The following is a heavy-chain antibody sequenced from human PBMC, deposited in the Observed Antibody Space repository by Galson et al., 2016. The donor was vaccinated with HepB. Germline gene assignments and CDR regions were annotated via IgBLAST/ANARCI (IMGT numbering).Heavy chain of an antibody. V-gene: IGHV1-3*01. Sequence: SVKVSCKASGYSFTTYFLHWVRQAPGQRLEWMGWINAGSGDTKYSQKFQDRVTITSDTSARTAYMAVTSLRSEDTAVYYCARSMGELYFDYWGQGTLVTVSS. CDR2: INAGSGDT. CDR3: ARSMGELYFDY. J-gene: IGHJ4*01. D-gene: IGHD3-16*01. CDR1: GYSFTTYF.